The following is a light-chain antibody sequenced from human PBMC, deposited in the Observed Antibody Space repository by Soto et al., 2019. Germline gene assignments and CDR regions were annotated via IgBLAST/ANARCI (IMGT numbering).Light chain of an antibody. Sequence: DIQMTQSPSTLSPSVGGRVTITCRASQTISSWLAWYQQKPGKAPKLLIYKASTLKSGVPSRFSGSGSGTEFTLTISSLQPDDFATYYCQHYHSYSEAFGQGTKVDNK. CDR2: KAS. CDR1: QTISSW. V-gene: IGKV1-5*03. J-gene: IGKJ1*01. CDR3: QHYHSYSEA.